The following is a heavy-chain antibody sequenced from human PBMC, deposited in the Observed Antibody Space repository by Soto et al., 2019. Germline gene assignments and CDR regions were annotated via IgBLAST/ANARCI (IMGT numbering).Heavy chain of an antibody. J-gene: IGHJ4*02. V-gene: IGHV3-30*18. Sequence: QVQLVESGGGVVQPGRSLRLSCAASGFSFSKYGMHWVRQAPGKGLEWVAEMSDDGSKKYYGDSVKGRFTISRDNSKNTQYLLMDSLRPEDTDMYYCAKELRETGGYYFDCWGQGTLVTVSS. CDR2: MSDDGSKK. D-gene: IGHD3-16*01. CDR1: GFSFSKYG. CDR3: AKELRETGGYYFDC.